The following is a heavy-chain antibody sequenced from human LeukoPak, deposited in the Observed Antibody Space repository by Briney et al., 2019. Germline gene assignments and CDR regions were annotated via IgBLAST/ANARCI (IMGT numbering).Heavy chain of an antibody. J-gene: IGHJ4*01. CDR2: IYHSGST. D-gene: IGHD3-10*01. V-gene: IGHV4-38-2*02. CDR3: ARGTGSLFY. Sequence: SETLSLTCTVSGYSISSGYYWGWIRQPPGKGLEWIGSIYHSGSTYYNPSLKSRATISVDTSKSQFSLNLNSVTAADTAVYYCARGTGSLFYWGHGILVTVSS. CDR1: GYSISSGYY.